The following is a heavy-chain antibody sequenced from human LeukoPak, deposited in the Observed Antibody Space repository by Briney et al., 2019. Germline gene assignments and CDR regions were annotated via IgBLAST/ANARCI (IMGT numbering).Heavy chain of an antibody. D-gene: IGHD5-12*01. V-gene: IGHV3-23*01. J-gene: IGHJ6*02. CDR2: ISGSGGST. CDR1: GFTFSSYA. CDR3: AKEPGGGWLRLYYYYGMDV. Sequence: GGSLRLSCAASGFTFSSYAMSWVRQAPGKGLEWVSAISGSGGSTYYADSVKGRFTISRDNSKNTLYLQMNSLRAEDTAVYYGAKEPGGGWLRLYYYYGMDVWGQGTTVTVSS.